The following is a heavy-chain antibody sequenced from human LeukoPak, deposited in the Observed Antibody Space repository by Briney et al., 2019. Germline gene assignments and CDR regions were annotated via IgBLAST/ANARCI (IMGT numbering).Heavy chain of an antibody. D-gene: IGHD1-14*01. J-gene: IGHJ4*02. CDR2: IRYEGSNH. Sequence: GGSLRLSCGASGFTFSSYGMHWVRQAPGKGREGGAFIRYEGSNHYYADSVKGRFTISRDNSKDTLYLQMNSLRAQDTAVYYCEKEGHVFRIFDSWGQGTLVTVSS. CDR3: EKEGHVFRIFDS. V-gene: IGHV3-30*02. CDR1: GFTFSSYG.